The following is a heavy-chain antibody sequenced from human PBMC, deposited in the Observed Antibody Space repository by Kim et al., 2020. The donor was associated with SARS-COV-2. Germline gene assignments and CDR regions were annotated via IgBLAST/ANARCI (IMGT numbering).Heavy chain of an antibody. J-gene: IGHJ4*02. V-gene: IGHV1-2*02. CDR3: ARDKEGSGSYYVYFDY. Sequence: KFQGRVTMTRDTSNSTAYMELSRLRSDETAVYYCARDKEGSGSYYVYFDYWGQGTLVTVSS. D-gene: IGHD1-26*01.